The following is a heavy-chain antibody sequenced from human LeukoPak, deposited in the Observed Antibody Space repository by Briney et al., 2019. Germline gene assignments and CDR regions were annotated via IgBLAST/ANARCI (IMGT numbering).Heavy chain of an antibody. CDR1: GFTFSSYS. Sequence: GGSLRLSCAASGFTFSSYSMNWVRQAPGKGLEWVSYISSSSSTIYYADSVKGRFTISRDNAKNSLYLQMNSLRAEDTAVYYCARDDQAYCGGDCYFHWGQGTLVTVSS. CDR2: ISSSSSTI. J-gene: IGHJ4*02. CDR3: ARDDQAYCGGDCYFH. D-gene: IGHD2-21*02. V-gene: IGHV3-48*04.